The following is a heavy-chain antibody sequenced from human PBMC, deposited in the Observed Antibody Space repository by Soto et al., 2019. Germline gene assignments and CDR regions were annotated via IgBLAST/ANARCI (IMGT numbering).Heavy chain of an antibody. CDR2: ISYDGSDK. Sequence: QVQLVESGGGVVQPGRSLRLSCAASGFTFSSYTMHWVRRTPGKGLEWVAVISYDGSDKYYADSVKGRFTISRDNSKNTLHLQRNSPRAEATSVYYCAREYRLAVVAPGYWGQGTLVTVSS. CDR3: AREYRLAVVAPGY. J-gene: IGHJ4*02. CDR1: GFTFSSYT. V-gene: IGHV3-30-3*01. D-gene: IGHD5-18*01.